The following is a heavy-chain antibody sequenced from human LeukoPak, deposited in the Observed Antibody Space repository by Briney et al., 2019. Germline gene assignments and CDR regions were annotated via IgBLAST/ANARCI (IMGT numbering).Heavy chain of an antibody. Sequence: PSETLSLTCTVSGGSISSYYWSWIRQPAGKGLEWIGRIYISGSTNYNPSLKSRVTMSVDTSKNQFSLKLSSVTAANTAVYYCARGYYDILTGYAYYFDYWGQGTLVTVSS. CDR2: IYISGST. D-gene: IGHD3-9*01. CDR3: ARGYYDILTGYAYYFDY. J-gene: IGHJ4*02. CDR1: GGSISSYY. V-gene: IGHV4-4*07.